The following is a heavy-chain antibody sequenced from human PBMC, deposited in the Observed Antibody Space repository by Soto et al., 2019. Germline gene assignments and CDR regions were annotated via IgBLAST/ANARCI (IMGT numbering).Heavy chain of an antibody. J-gene: IGHJ4*02. CDR3: AKGTYYYGSAPYHFDY. D-gene: IGHD3-10*01. V-gene: IGHV3-23*01. CDR2: ISDSGGST. CDR1: GFTFSSYA. Sequence: PGGSLRLSCAASGFTFSSYAMSWVRQAPGKGLEWVSGISDSGGSTYYADSVKGRFTISRDNSKNTLYRQMNSLRAEDTAVYYCAKGTYYYGSAPYHFDYWGEGTLVTVSA.